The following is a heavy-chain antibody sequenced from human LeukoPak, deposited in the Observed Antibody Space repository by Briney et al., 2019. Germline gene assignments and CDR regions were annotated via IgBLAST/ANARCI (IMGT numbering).Heavy chain of an antibody. CDR2: IYYSGST. D-gene: IGHD5-12*01. Sequence: SQTLSLTCTVSGGSISTYYWSWIRQPPGKGLEWIGYIYYSGSTNYNPSLKSRVTISVDTSKNQFSLKLSSVTAADTAVYYCARDLADSYDPYYYYYYMDVWGKGTTVTVSS. J-gene: IGHJ6*03. CDR3: ARDLADSYDPYYYYYYMDV. CDR1: GGSISTYY. V-gene: IGHV4-59*12.